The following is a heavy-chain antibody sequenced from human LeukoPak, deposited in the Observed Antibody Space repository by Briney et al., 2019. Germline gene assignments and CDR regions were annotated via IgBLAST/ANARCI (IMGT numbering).Heavy chain of an antibody. J-gene: IGHJ4*02. V-gene: IGHV4-39*07. CDR2: IYHSGST. CDR3: ARVLGDPNYYDSSGRLYYFDY. Sequence: PSETLSLTCAISTGSISSSGYYWGWIRQPPGKGLEWIGEIYHSGSTNYNPSLKSRVTISVDKSKNQFSLKLSSVTAADTAVYYCARVLGDPNYYDSSGRLYYFDYWGQGTLVTVSS. D-gene: IGHD3-22*01. CDR1: TGSISSSGYY.